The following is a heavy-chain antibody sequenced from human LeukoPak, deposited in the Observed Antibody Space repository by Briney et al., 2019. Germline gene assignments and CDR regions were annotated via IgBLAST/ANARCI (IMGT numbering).Heavy chain of an antibody. Sequence: GGSLRLSCAASGFPFIIYAMHWVRQAPGKGLEGGAVISYDGSNKYYADSVKGRFTISRDNSKTTLYLQMNSLRAEDTAVYYCARGWSGSGWYFDPWGQGTLVTVSS. CDR1: GFPFIIYA. D-gene: IGHD6-19*01. CDR2: ISYDGSNK. J-gene: IGHJ5*02. V-gene: IGHV3-30-3*01. CDR3: ARGWSGSGWYFDP.